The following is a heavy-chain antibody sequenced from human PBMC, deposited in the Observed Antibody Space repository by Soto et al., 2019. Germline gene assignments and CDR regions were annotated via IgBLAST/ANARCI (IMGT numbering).Heavy chain of an antibody. CDR3: AASYSSSWSPSHFDY. J-gene: IGHJ4*02. Sequence: PGGSLRLSCAASGFTFSSYWMSWVRQAPGKGLEWVANIKQDGSEKYYVDSVKGRFTISRDNAKNSLYLQMNSLRAEDTAVYYCAASYSSSWSPSHFDYWGQGTLVTVSS. CDR2: IKQDGSEK. V-gene: IGHV3-7*01. D-gene: IGHD6-13*01. CDR1: GFTFSSYW.